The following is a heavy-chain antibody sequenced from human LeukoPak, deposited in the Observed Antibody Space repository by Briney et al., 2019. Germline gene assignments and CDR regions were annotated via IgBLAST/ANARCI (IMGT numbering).Heavy chain of an antibody. D-gene: IGHD4-17*01. CDR1: GGTFSSYA. Sequence: ASVKVSCKASGGTFSSYAISWVRQAPGQGLEWMGRIIPIFGIANYAQKFQGRVTITADKSTSTAYMELSSLRSEDTAVYYCARGGATVTAYYWYYGMDVWGKGTTVTVSS. V-gene: IGHV1-69*04. CDR2: IIPIFGIA. J-gene: IGHJ6*04. CDR3: ARGGATVTAYYWYYGMDV.